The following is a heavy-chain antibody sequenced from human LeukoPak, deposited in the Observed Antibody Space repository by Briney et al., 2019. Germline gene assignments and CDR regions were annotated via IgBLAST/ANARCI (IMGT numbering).Heavy chain of an antibody. D-gene: IGHD4-17*01. Sequence: GGSLRLSCAASGFTFSSYGMHWVRQAPGKGLEWVAVIWYDGSNKYYADSVKGRFTISRDNSKKTLYLQMNSLRAEDTAVYYCATLDYGIDRDAFDIWGQGTMVTVSS. V-gene: IGHV3-33*01. J-gene: IGHJ3*02. CDR2: IWYDGSNK. CDR1: GFTFSSYG. CDR3: ATLDYGIDRDAFDI.